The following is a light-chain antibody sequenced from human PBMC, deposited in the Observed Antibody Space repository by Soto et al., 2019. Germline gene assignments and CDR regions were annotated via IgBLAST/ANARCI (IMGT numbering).Light chain of an antibody. CDR1: SSDVGGHNY. CDR2: EVS. J-gene: IGLJ1*01. CDR3: SSYKSRTTLV. V-gene: IGLV2-14*01. Sequence: QSALTQPASVSGSPGQSVTISCTGTSSDVGGHNYVSWYQQHPGKAPNLMIYEVSNRPSGVSRRFSGSKSGNTASLTISGLQAEEEADYYCSSYKSRTTLVFGTGTKVTVL.